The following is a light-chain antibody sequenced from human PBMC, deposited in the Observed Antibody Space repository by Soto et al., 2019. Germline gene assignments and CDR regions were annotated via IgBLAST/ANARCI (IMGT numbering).Light chain of an antibody. J-gene: IGLJ2*01. V-gene: IGLV2-14*03. CDR3: SSYTTSSSVI. CDR2: DVT. Sequence: QSALTQPASVSGSPGQSITISCTGSISDIGSYNSVAWYQQHPGKAPKLMIFDVTDRPSGISSRFSGSKSGHTASLTISGLRTEDEADYYCSSYTTSSSVIFGAGTKVTVL. CDR1: ISDIGSYNS.